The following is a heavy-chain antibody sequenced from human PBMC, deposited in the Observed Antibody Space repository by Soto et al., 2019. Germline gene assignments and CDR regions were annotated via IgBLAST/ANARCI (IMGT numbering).Heavy chain of an antibody. Sequence: TLSLTCTVSGDSISSVDHYWSWIRQPPGKGLEWMGYIYHSGSTHYNPSLNSRLTIPIDTSTNRFSLNLTSVTAADTAVYFCARLRWETENNWFDPWGQGALVTVS. J-gene: IGHJ5*02. D-gene: IGHD1-26*01. CDR2: IYHSGST. CDR3: ARLRWETENNWFDP. V-gene: IGHV4-30-4*01. CDR1: GDSISSVDHY.